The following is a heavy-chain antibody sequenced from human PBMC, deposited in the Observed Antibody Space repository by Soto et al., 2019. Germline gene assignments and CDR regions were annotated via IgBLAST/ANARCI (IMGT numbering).Heavy chain of an antibody. V-gene: IGHV6-1*01. D-gene: IGHD1-7*01. CDR3: ARDLNYAKTPLQYFNWFDP. CDR1: GDSVSSNSAA. Sequence: SQTLSLTCAISGDSVSSNSAAWNWIRQSPSRGLEWLGRTYYRSKWYNDYAVSVKSRITINPDTSKNQFSLQLNSVTREDTAVYYCARDLNYAKTPLQYFNWFDPWGQGTLVTVSS. CDR2: TYYRSKWYN. J-gene: IGHJ5*02.